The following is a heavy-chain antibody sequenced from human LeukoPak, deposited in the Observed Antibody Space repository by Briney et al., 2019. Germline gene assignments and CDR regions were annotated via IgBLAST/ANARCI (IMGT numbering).Heavy chain of an antibody. J-gene: IGHJ3*01. CDR2: IKEDGSET. CDR3: VRVASPLSGRALDL. CDR1: DFNFSSYW. Sequence: GGSLRLSCTASDFNFSSYWMDWVRQAPGKGLQWVAHIKEDGSETEYVDSVKGRFTISRDNKKRSLFLQMDDLRVEDMGLYYCVRVASPLSGRALDLWGQGTMVTVSS. V-gene: IGHV3-7*01. D-gene: IGHD2-2*01.